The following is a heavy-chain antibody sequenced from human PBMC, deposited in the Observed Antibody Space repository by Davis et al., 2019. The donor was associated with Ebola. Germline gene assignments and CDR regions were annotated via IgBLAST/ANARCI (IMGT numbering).Heavy chain of an antibody. D-gene: IGHD3-9*01. CDR2: IGGSGGST. CDR1: GFTFSSYA. V-gene: IGHV3-23*01. J-gene: IGHJ6*02. Sequence: PSETLSLTCAASGFTFSSYAMSWVRQAPGKGLEWVSAIGGSGGSTYYADSVKGRFTISRDNSKNTLYLQMNSLRAEDTAVYYCAAHYDILTGYYYYYGMDVWGQGTTVTVSS. CDR3: AAHYDILTGYYYYYGMDV.